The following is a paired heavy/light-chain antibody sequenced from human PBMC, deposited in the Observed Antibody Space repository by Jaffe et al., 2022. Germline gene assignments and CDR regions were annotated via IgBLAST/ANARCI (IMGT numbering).Heavy chain of an antibody. V-gene: IGHV1-3*01. CDR2: INAGNGNT. Sequence: QVQLVQSGAEVKKPGASVKVSCKASGYTFTSYAMHWVRQAPGQRLEWMGWINAGNGNTKYSQKFQGRVTITRDTSASTAYMELSSLRSEDTAVYYCARGGYCSGGSCYSAGPDRPGYYYYMDVWGKGTTVTVSS. CDR3: ARGGYCSGGSCYSAGPDRPGYYYYMDV. CDR1: GYTFTSYA. D-gene: IGHD2-15*01. J-gene: IGHJ6*03.
Light chain of an antibody. CDR1: KLGDKY. CDR3: QAWDSSTDWV. CDR2: QDS. Sequence: SYELTQPPSVSVSPGQTASITCSGDKLGDKYACWYQQKPGQSPVLVIYQDSKRPSGIPERFSGSNSGNTATLTISGTQAMDEADYYCQAWDSSTDWVFGGGTKLTVL. J-gene: IGLJ3*02. V-gene: IGLV3-1*01.